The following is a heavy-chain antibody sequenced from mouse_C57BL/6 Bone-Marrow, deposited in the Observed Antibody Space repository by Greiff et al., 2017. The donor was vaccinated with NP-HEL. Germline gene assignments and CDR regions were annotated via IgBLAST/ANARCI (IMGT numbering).Heavy chain of an antibody. CDR2: ILPSIGRT. J-gene: IGHJ3*01. Sequence: QVQLQQSGSELRSPGSSVKLSCKDFDSEVFPIAYMSWVRQKPGHGFEWIGGILPSIGRTIYGEKFEDKATLDADTLSNTAYLELNSLTSEDSAIYYCARERLDGYYWFAYWGQGTLVTVSA. V-gene: IGHV15-2*01. D-gene: IGHD2-3*01. CDR3: ARERLDGYYWFAY. CDR1: DSEVFPIAY.